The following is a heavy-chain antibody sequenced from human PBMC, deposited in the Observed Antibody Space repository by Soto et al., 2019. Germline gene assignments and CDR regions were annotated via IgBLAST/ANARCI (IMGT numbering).Heavy chain of an antibody. D-gene: IGHD3-22*01. CDR2: ISGSGDNT. CDR1: ELTFSDCA. V-gene: IGHV3-23*01. CDR3: ARPPNYYDSSGYYGY. J-gene: IGHJ4*02. Sequence: GGSLRLSCTASELTFSDCAMSWVRQAPGKGLEWVSAISGSGDNTHYADSVKGRFTISRDNSRNTLYLQMNSLRADDTAVYYCARPPNYYDSSGYYGYWGQGTLVTVSS.